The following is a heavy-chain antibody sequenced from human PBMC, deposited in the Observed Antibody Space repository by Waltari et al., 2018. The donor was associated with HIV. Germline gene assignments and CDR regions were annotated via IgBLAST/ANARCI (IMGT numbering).Heavy chain of an antibody. Sequence: EVQLVESGGGLVQPGGSLRLSCAASGFTFSRYTMNWVRQAPGKGVALVTYSSRSSTIYYADSVKCRCTISRDNAKNSLYPQMNTLRAEDTAVYYFAGRSHGDFPSYYYYVMDVWGQGITVTVSS. D-gene: IGHD4-17*01. J-gene: IGHJ6*02. CDR1: GFTFSRYT. V-gene: IGHV3-48*04. CDR2: SSRSSTI. CDR3: AGRSHGDFPSYYYYVMDV.